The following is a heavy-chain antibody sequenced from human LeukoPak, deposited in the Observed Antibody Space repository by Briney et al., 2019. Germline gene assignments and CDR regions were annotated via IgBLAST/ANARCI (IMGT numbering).Heavy chain of an antibody. V-gene: IGHV4-39*07. Sequence: SETLSLTCTVSGGSITTSSYYWGWIRQPPVKGLEWIGNIFYSGTTYYSPSLKTRVTISLDTSRNQFSLKLNSVTAADTAVYYCARTNVGTTTFGYWGQGTLVTVSS. D-gene: IGHD1-26*01. CDR2: IFYSGTT. J-gene: IGHJ4*02. CDR1: GGSITTSSYY. CDR3: ARTNVGTTTFGY.